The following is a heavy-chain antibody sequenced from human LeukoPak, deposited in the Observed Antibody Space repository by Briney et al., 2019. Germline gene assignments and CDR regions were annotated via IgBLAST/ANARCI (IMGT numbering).Heavy chain of an antibody. D-gene: IGHD4-17*01. Sequence: GGSLRLSCEASGFTVSATYMNWVRQAPGKGLEWVSIIYTGGNTYYADSVKGRFTISRDISKNTLYLQMNSLRAEDTAVYYCARGTVTAPDYWGQGTLVTVSS. CDR1: GFTVSATY. CDR3: ARGTVTAPDY. V-gene: IGHV3-53*01. J-gene: IGHJ4*02. CDR2: IYTGGNT.